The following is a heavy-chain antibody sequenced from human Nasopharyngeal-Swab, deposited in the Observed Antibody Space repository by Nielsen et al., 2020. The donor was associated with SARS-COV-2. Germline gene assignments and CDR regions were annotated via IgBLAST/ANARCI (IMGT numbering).Heavy chain of an antibody. CDR1: GFTFSSYA. V-gene: IGHV3-33*01. CDR2: IWYIGDNK. D-gene: IGHD2-2*01. J-gene: IGHJ6*02. Sequence: GESLKISCAASGFTFSSYAMHWVRQAPGKGLEWVALIWYIGDNKYYADSVKGRFTISRDNSKNTLYLQMNSLRAEDTAVYYCAADIVVLPAVNLGDYYALDVWGPGTTDRLL. CDR3: AADIVVLPAVNLGDYYALDV.